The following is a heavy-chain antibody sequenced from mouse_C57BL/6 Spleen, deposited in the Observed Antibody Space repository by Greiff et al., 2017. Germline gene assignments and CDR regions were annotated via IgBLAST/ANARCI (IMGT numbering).Heavy chain of an antibody. J-gene: IGHJ2*01. Sequence: EVHLVESGGGLVKPGGSLKLSCAASGFTFSDYGMHWVRQAPEKGLEWVAYISSGSSTIYYADTVKGRFTISRDNAKNTLFLQMTSLRSEDTAMYYCARTTGSHFDYWGQGTTRTVSS. CDR1: GFTFSDYG. D-gene: IGHD1-1*01. CDR3: ARTTGSHFDY. V-gene: IGHV5-17*01. CDR2: ISSGSSTI.